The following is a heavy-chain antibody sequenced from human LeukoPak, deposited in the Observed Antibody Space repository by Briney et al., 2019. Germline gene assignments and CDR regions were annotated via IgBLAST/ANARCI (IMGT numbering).Heavy chain of an antibody. D-gene: IGHD5-18*01. CDR2: MNSNSGNT. Sequence: EASVKVSCKASGYTFTSYDINWVRQATGQGLEWMGWMNSNSGNTGYAQKFQARVTFTRITSISTAYMELRSLRSEDTAVYYCVRGERGYRYGFEYFQKWGQGTLVTVSS. CDR1: GYTFTSYD. V-gene: IGHV1-8*03. CDR3: VRGERGYRYGFEYFQK. J-gene: IGHJ1*01.